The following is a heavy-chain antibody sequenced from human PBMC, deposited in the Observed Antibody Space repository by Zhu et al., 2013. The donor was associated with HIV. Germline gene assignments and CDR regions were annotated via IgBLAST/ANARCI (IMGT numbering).Heavy chain of an antibody. Sequence: QVQLVQSGAEVKKPGSSVKVSCKASGGTFSSYAISWVRQAPGQGLEWMGGIIPIFGTANYAQKFQGRVTITADESTSTAYVELSSLRSEDTAVYYCARGDLAARDYYYYGMDVWGQGTTVTVSS. CDR2: IIPIFGTA. D-gene: IGHD6-6*01. CDR1: GGTFSSYA. V-gene: IGHV1-69*12. J-gene: IGHJ6*02. CDR3: ARGDLAARDYYYYGMDV.